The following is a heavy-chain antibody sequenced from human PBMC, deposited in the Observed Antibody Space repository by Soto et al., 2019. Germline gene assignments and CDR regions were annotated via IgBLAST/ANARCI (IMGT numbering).Heavy chain of an antibody. V-gene: IGHV2-5*02. CDR2: IYWDDDK. CDR3: AHRTRPKTPGLCDY. D-gene: IGHD2-8*02. CDR1: GFSLSTSGVG. Sequence: QITLKESGPTLVKPTQTLTLTCTFSGFSLSTSGVGVGWIRQSPGKALEWLALIYWDDDKRYRPSLMSTLTTTNDHSKNQMVPTMTNTDPVDTAPYYCAHRTRPKTPGLCDYWGQGTLLTVSS. J-gene: IGHJ4*02.